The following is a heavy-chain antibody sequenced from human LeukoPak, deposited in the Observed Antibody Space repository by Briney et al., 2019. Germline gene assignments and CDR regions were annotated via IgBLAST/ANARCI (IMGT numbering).Heavy chain of an antibody. CDR2: IYSGGST. J-gene: IGHJ5*02. D-gene: IGHD1-26*01. CDR3: ASSVWDQSSA. Sequence: GGSLRLSCAASGFTVSSNYMSWVRQAPGKGLEWVSVIYSGGSTYYADSGKGRFTISRDDSKNTLYLQMSSLRAGDTAVYYCASSVWDQSSAWGQGTLVTVSS. CDR1: GFTVSSNY. V-gene: IGHV3-66*01.